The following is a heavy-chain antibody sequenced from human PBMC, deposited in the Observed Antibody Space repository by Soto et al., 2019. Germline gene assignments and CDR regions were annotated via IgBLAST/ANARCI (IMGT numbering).Heavy chain of an antibody. CDR2: IYWSGDE. CDR1: GFSLSTSGVG. V-gene: IGHV2-5*01. Sequence: SGPTLVNPTQTLTLTCSFSGFSLSTSGVGVGWIRQSPGKAPEWLALIYWSGDEHYRPSLKSRLSIIKDTSRNHVVLIMTDVGPGDTATYYCARGIPTLPVSAFGICGQGPMVTV. CDR3: ARGIPTLPVSAFGI. D-gene: IGHD1-1*01. J-gene: IGHJ3*02.